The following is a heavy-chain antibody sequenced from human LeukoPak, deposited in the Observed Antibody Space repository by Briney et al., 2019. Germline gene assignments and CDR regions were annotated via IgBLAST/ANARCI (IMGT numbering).Heavy chain of an antibody. CDR3: ARGGSVIVDAFDI. D-gene: IGHD3-10*01. CDR2: INHSGST. CDR1: GGSFCGYY. V-gene: IGHV4-34*09. Sequence: PSQTLSLTCAVYGGSFCGYYWSWIRQTPGKRLEWIGEINHSGSTNYNPSLKSRVTISVDTSKNQFSLKLSSVTAADTAVYYCARGGSVIVDAFDIWGQGTMVTVSS. J-gene: IGHJ3*02.